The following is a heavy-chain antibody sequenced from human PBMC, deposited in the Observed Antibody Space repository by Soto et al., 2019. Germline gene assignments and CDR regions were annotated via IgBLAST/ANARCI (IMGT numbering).Heavy chain of an antibody. Sequence: QITLKESGPTLVNPTQTLTLTCTFSGFSLSTSGVGVGWIRQPPGKALEWLALIYWNDDKRYSPSLKSRLTITKDTSKNQVVLTMTNMDPVDTATYYCAHRSGNGYYYDSSGYYAYFDYWGQGTLVTVSS. CDR1: GFSLSTSGVG. D-gene: IGHD3-22*01. CDR2: IYWNDDK. CDR3: AHRSGNGYYYDSSGYYAYFDY. V-gene: IGHV2-5*01. J-gene: IGHJ4*02.